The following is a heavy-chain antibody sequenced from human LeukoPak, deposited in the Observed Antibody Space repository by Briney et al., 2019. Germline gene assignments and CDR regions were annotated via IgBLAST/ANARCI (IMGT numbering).Heavy chain of an antibody. CDR1: GYSFATHG. CDR3: AKDHRYDFDY. V-gene: IGHV1-18*01. Sequence: ASVKVTCKASGYSFATHGISWVRQAPGQGLEWMGWIGAYNDNTKYAQKFQGRVTMTTEISTSTAYMELRSLRSDDTALYYCAKDHRYDFDYWGQGTLVTVSS. CDR2: IGAYNDNT. J-gene: IGHJ4*02. D-gene: IGHD1-1*01.